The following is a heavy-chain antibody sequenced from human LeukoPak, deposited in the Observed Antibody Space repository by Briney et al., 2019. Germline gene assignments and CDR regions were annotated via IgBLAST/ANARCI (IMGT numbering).Heavy chain of an antibody. Sequence: SETLSLTCGVSGTSFTSYYWSWIRQTPGKGLEWIASANSGGASYNPSLKSRATISLDTSNNQFSLELRSVTATDTAVYYCARDLGSGGNSDYWGQGTLVTVSS. CDR2: ANSGGA. CDR1: GTSFTSYY. J-gene: IGHJ4*02. CDR3: ARDLGSGGNSDY. V-gene: IGHV4-34*01. D-gene: IGHD4-23*01.